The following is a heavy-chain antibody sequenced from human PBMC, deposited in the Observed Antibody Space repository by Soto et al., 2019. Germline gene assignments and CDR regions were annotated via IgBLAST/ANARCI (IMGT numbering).Heavy chain of an antibody. V-gene: IGHV3-23*01. D-gene: IGHD2-15*01. Sequence: GGSLRLSSAASGFTFSSYAMSWVRQAPGKGLEWVSAISGSGGSTYYADTVKGRFTISRDNSKNTLYLQMNRLKAEETAVYYCAKVPRVGLKDIIDYWGQGTLVTVSS. CDR2: ISGSGGST. CDR3: AKVPRVGLKDIIDY. J-gene: IGHJ4*02. CDR1: GFTFSSYA.